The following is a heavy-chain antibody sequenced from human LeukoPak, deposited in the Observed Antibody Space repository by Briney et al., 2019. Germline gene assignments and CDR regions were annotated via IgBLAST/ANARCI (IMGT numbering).Heavy chain of an antibody. CDR1: GFTFSSYG. CDR2: ISYDGSNK. CDR3: AKVLARENDILTGYPFDY. V-gene: IGHV3-30*18. J-gene: IGHJ4*02. D-gene: IGHD3-9*01. Sequence: GGSLRLSCAASGFTFSSYGMHWVRQAPGKGLEWVAVISYDGSNKYYADSVKGRFTISRDNSKNTLYLQMNSLRAEDAAVYYCAKVLARENDILTGYPFDYWGQGTLVTVSS.